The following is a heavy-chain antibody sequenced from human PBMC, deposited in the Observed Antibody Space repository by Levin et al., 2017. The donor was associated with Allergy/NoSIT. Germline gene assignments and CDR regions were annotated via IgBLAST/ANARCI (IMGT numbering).Heavy chain of an antibody. D-gene: IGHD2-2*01. Sequence: ETLSLTCAASGFTFSSYSMNWVRQAPGKGLEWVSYISSSSSTIYYADSVKGRFTISRDNAKNSLYLQMNSLRTEDTAVYYCAREDIVVVPAARVLGYYYYGMDGWGQGTTVTVSS. V-gene: IGHV3-48*01. CDR1: GFTFSSYS. CDR2: ISSSSSTI. CDR3: AREDIVVVPAARVLGYYYYGMDG. J-gene: IGHJ6*02.